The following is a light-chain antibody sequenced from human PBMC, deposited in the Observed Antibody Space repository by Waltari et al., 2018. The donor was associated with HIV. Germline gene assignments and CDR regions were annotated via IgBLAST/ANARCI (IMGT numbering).Light chain of an antibody. V-gene: IGLV3-21*02. Sequence: SSVLTQPPSVSVAPGQTASITCGGNNIGSKNVHWYQQKPRQAPVLVVFNGVDRPSGIPQRLSGSSSENTATLTISRVEVGDEADYYCQVWDSSSDHPGVFGSGTKVTVL. CDR1: NIGSKN. CDR2: NGV. J-gene: IGLJ1*01. CDR3: QVWDSSSDHPGV.